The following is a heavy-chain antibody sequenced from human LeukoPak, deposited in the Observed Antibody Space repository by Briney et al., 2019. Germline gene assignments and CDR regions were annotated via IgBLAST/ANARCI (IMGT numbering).Heavy chain of an antibody. V-gene: IGHV4-59*01. J-gene: IGHJ4*02. CDR2: TYYSGRT. D-gene: IGHD2-15*01. CDR3: ARGAWSLDY. CDR1: GGSIISDY. Sequence: SETLSLTCTVSGGSIISDYWSCIRQPPGKGMEWIGYTYYSGRTTYNPSLKSRVTISVDKSNNNFSLKLSSVTAADTAAYYCARGAWSLDYWGQGTLVTVSS.